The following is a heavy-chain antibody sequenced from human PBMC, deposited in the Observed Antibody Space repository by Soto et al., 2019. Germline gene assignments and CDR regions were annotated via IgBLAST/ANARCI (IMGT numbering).Heavy chain of an antibody. V-gene: IGHV3-30-3*01. Sequence: PGGSLRLSCAASGFTFSSYAMHWVRQAPGKGLEWVAVISYDGSNKYYADSAKGRFTISRDNSRNTLYLQMNSLRVEDTAVYYCAREEGIVGAFLDNWGQGTLVTVSS. CDR2: ISYDGSNK. CDR1: GFTFSSYA. J-gene: IGHJ4*02. CDR3: AREEGIVGAFLDN. D-gene: IGHD1-26*01.